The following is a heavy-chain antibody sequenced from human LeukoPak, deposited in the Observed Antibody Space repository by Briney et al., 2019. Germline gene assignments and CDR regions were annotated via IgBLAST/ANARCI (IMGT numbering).Heavy chain of an antibody. V-gene: IGHV4-34*01. CDR2: INHSGST. D-gene: IGHD3-9*01. CDR1: GGSFSGYY. J-gene: IGHJ4*02. CDR3: ARVLRYFDWQPFQYYFDY. Sequence: SETLSLTCAVYGGSFSGYYWSWIRQPPGKGLEWIGEINHSGSTNYNPSLKSRVTISVDTSKNQFSLKLSSVTAADTAVYYCARVLRYFDWQPFQYYFDYWGQGTLVTVSS.